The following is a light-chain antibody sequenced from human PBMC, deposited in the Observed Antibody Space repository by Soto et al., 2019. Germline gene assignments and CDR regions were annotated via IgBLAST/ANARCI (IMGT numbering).Light chain of an antibody. CDR2: RNN. Sequence: QSVLTQPPSASGTPGQRVTISCSGSSSNIGSNYVYWYQQLPGTAPKLLIYRNNQRPSGVPDRCSGSKSGTSASLAISGLRSEDEDDYYCAAWDDSLSGRVFGTGTKLTVL. J-gene: IGLJ1*01. V-gene: IGLV1-47*01. CDR3: AAWDDSLSGRV. CDR1: SSNIGSNY.